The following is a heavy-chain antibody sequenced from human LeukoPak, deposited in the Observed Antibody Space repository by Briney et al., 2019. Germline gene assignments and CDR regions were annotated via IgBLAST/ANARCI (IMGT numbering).Heavy chain of an antibody. V-gene: IGHV5-51*01. J-gene: IGHJ3*02. Sequence: IYPRDSHPRYSPSFQGQVPISADKSISAAYLQWSSLKASDTAMYYCARRYSYGRNDAFDIWGQGTMVTVSS. D-gene: IGHD5-18*01. CDR3: ARRYSYGRNDAFDI. CDR2: IYPRDSHP.